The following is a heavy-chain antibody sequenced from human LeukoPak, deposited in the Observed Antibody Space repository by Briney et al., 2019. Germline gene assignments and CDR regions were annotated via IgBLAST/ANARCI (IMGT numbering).Heavy chain of an antibody. D-gene: IGHD5-18*01. CDR3: ARARGYSYANEFHLDY. V-gene: IGHV3-9*01. J-gene: IGHJ4*02. CDR2: ISWNSGSI. CDR1: GFTFDDYA. Sequence: GGSLRLSCAASGFTFDDYAMHWVRQAPGKGLEWVSGISWNSGSIGYADSVKGRFTISRDNAKNSLYLQMNSLRAEDTALYYCARARGYSYANEFHLDYWGQGTLVTVSS.